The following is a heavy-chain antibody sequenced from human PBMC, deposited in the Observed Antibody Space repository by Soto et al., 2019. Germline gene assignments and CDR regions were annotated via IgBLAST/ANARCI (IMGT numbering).Heavy chain of an antibody. CDR2: ISAYNGKR. D-gene: IGHD2-21*01. Sequence: QGQLLQSGDEMKKPGASVRDSCRASGYDFTSYGISWVRQAPGQGLEWVSWISAYNGKRDTAQKFQDRVTMTLDTSTDTAHMELGDLTSADTAVYYCARGRIVASIHDAFEIWGQGTMVAVSS. CDR1: GYDFTSYG. V-gene: IGHV1-18*01. CDR3: ARGRIVASIHDAFEI. J-gene: IGHJ3*02.